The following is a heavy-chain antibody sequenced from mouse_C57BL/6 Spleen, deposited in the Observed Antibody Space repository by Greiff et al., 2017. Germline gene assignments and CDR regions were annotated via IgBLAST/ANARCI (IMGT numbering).Heavy chain of an antibody. CDR3: ARSEGYEGAMDY. J-gene: IGHJ4*01. V-gene: IGHV1-69*01. CDR2: IDPSDSYT. Sequence: QVQLQQSGAELVMPGASVKLSCKASGYTFTSYWMHWVKQRPGQGLEWIGEIDPSDSYTNYNQKFKGKSTLTVDKSSSTAYMQLSSLTSEDSAVYYCARSEGYEGAMDYWGQGTSVTVSS. D-gene: IGHD2-2*01. CDR1: GYTFTSYW.